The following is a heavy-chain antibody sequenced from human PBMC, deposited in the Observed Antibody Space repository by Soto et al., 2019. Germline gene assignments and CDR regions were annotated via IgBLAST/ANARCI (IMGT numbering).Heavy chain of an antibody. CDR1: GYTFTGYY. CDR3: ARDSPRSWTSQADSGLASEGSGQMDV. D-gene: IGHD2-15*01. Sequence: ASVKVSCKASGYTFTGYYMHWVRQAPGQGLEWMGWINPNSGGTNYAQKFQGWVTMTRDTSISTAYMELSRLRSDDTAVYYCARDSPRSWTSQADSGLASEGSGQMDVWGQGTTVTVSS. CDR2: INPNSGGT. J-gene: IGHJ6*02. V-gene: IGHV1-2*04.